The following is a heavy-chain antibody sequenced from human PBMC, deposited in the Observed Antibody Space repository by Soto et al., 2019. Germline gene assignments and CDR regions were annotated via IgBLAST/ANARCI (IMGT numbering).Heavy chain of an antibody. Sequence: ASVKVSCKASGGTFSRYTISWVRQATGQGLEWMGWMNPNSGNTGYAQKFQGRVTMTRNTSISTAYMELSSLRSEDTAVYYCARAGDSGYDYGEGGYYGMDVWGQGTTVTAP. CDR1: GGTFSRYT. CDR3: ARAGDSGYDYGEGGYYGMDV. CDR2: MNPNSGNT. D-gene: IGHD5-12*01. V-gene: IGHV1-8*01. J-gene: IGHJ6*02.